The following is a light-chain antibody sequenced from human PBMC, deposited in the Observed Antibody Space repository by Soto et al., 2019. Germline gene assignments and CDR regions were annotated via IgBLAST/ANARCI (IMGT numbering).Light chain of an antibody. V-gene: IGKV3-11*01. J-gene: IGKJ4*01. CDR2: DAS. Sequence: EIVLTQSPATLSLSPGERATLSCRASQSVSSCLAWYQQKPGQAPRLLIYDASNRATGIPARFSGSGSGTDFTLTISSLEPEDFAVYYCQKRSNLLFTFGGGTKVEI. CDR1: QSVSSC. CDR3: QKRSNLLFT.